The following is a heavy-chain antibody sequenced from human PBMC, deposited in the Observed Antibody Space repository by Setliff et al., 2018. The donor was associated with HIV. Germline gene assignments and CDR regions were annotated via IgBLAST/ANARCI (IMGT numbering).Heavy chain of an antibody. J-gene: IGHJ4*02. Sequence: ETLSLTCDVSGFSISSRYYWGWIRQSPGKGLEWIGNIYHTGSSYYNPSLNDRATISLDTSKNQFSLKLNSVTAADTAMYYCARDGGSSGWYFVLGYSDYWGPGTLVTVSS. V-gene: IGHV4-38-2*02. CDR1: GFSISSRYY. CDR3: ARDGGSSGWYFVLGYSDY. D-gene: IGHD6-19*01. CDR2: IYHTGSS.